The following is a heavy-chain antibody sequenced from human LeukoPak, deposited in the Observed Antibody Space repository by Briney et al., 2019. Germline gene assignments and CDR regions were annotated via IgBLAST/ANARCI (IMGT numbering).Heavy chain of an antibody. D-gene: IGHD2-2*01. CDR3: ARDGDCSSTSCYGDFDY. CDR2: IWYDGSNK. CDR1: GFTFSDFT. J-gene: IGHJ4*02. V-gene: IGHV3-33*08. Sequence: GGSLRLSCVASGFTFSDFTMHWVRQAPGKGLEWVAVIWYDGSNKYYADSVKGRFTISRDNSKNTLYLQMNSLRAEDTAVYYCARDGDCSSTSCYGDFDYWGQGTLVTVSS.